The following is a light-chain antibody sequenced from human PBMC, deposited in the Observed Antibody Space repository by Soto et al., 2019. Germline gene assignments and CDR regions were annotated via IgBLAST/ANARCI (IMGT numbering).Light chain of an antibody. CDR1: QSVSSY. CDR3: LQDLSYPRT. V-gene: IGKV1-6*01. J-gene: IGKJ1*01. Sequence: TQSPATLSLSPGDRVTLSCRASQSVSSYLTWYQQKPGKAPKLLIFAASNLHSGVPSRFSGSGSGTDFTLTISSLHPEDFATYYCLQDLSYPRTFGQGTKVEI. CDR2: AAS.